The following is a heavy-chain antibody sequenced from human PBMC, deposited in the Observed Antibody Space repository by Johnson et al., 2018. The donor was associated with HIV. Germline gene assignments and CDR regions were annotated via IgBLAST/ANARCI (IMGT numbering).Heavy chain of an antibody. Sequence: VQLVESGGGLVQPGGSLRLSCAASGFTFSSYAMHWVRQAPGKGLEYVSAISSNGGSTYYANSVKGRFTISRDNSKNTLYLQMGSLRAEDMAVYYCARPRTTVSHHDGFDIWGQGTMFTVSS. CDR1: GFTFSSYA. V-gene: IGHV3-64*01. D-gene: IGHD4-17*01. CDR3: ARPRTTVSHHDGFDI. J-gene: IGHJ3*02. CDR2: ISSNGGST.